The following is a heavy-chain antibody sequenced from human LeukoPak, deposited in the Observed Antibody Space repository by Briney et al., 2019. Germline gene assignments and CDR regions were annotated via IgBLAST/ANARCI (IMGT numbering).Heavy chain of an antibody. V-gene: IGHV1-69*06. CDR3: ARGYPSTLYKADYVHPYYLDY. J-gene: IGHJ4*02. CDR2: IIPMFGTT. CDR1: GGTFSSYI. Sequence: SVKVSCKASGGTFSSYIIKWVRQAPGQGLEWMGGIIPMFGTTIYAQKLQGRVTITADKSTSTAYMELSSLRSEDTAVYYCARGYPSTLYKADYVHPYYLDYWGQGTLVTVSS. D-gene: IGHD4-17*01.